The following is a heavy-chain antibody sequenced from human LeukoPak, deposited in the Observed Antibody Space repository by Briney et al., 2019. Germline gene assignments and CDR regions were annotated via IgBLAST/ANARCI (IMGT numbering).Heavy chain of an antibody. Sequence: GASVKVSCKASGYTFTSYGINWVRQAPGQGLEWMGWISPYNRNTNYAQKFQGRVTVTTDTSTSTAYMELSSLRSDDTALYYCARDQERSDNWFDPWGQGTLVTASS. CDR3: ARDQERSDNWFDP. CDR2: ISPYNRNT. D-gene: IGHD3-3*01. V-gene: IGHV1-18*04. CDR1: GYTFTSYG. J-gene: IGHJ5*02.